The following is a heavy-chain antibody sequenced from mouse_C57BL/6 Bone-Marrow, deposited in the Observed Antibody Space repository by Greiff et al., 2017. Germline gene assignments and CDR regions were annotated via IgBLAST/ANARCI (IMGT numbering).Heavy chain of an antibody. Sequence: VQLQQSGAELAKPGASVKLSCKASGYTFTTSWMPWVKQRPGQGLEWIGYINPSSGYTTYNQRFKDKATLIADKSSSTAYMQLSSLTYEDSAVYYCARLLRDYWGQGTTLTVSS. V-gene: IGHV1-7*01. D-gene: IGHD1-1*01. CDR1: GYTFTTSW. CDR3: ARLLRDY. J-gene: IGHJ2*01. CDR2: INPSSGYT.